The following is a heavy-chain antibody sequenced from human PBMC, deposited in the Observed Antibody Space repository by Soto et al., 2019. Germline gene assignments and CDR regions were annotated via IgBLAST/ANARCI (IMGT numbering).Heavy chain of an antibody. J-gene: IGHJ4*02. V-gene: IGHV3-23*01. CDR3: AKGVGFLEWCPPMW. D-gene: IGHD3-3*01. CDR1: GFTFSSYA. CDR2: ISGSGGST. Sequence: PGGSLRLSCAASGFTFSSYAMSWVRQAPGKGLEWVSAISGSGGSTYYADSVKGRFTISRDNSKNTLYLQMNSLRAEDTAVYYGAKGVGFLEWCPPMWWGQGTLVTVSS.